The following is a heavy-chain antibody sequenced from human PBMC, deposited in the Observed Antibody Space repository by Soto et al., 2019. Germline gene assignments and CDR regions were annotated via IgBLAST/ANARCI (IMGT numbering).Heavy chain of an antibody. CDR3: AREYSSSPTYYHYYMDV. V-gene: IGHV4-59*12. CDR1: GGSISSYY. CDR2: IYYSGST. Sequence: PSETLSLTCTVSGGSISSYYWSWIRQPPGKGLEWIGYIYYSGSTNYNPSLKSRVTISVDTSKNQFSLKLSSVTAADTAVYYCAREYSSSPTYYHYYMDVWGKGTTVTVSS. J-gene: IGHJ6*03. D-gene: IGHD6-6*01.